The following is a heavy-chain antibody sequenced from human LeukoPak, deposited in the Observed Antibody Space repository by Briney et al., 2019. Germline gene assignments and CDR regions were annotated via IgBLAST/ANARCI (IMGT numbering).Heavy chain of an antibody. V-gene: IGHV4-31*03. CDR2: IYYSGST. J-gene: IGHJ4*02. Sequence: PSQTLSLTCTVSGGSISSGGYYWSWIRQHPGKGLEWFGYIYYSGSTYYNPSLKSRVTISVDTSKNQFSLKLSSVTAADTAVYYCARVRGYYYDSSGYYYVPTLLDYWGQGTLVTVSS. CDR3: ARVRGYYYDSSGYYYVPTLLDY. D-gene: IGHD3-22*01. CDR1: GGSISSGGYY.